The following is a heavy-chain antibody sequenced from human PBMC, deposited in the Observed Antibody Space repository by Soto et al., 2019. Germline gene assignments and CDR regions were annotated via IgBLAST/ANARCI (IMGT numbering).Heavy chain of an antibody. CDR1: GFTFDDYA. CDR2: ISWNSGSI. V-gene: IGHV3-9*01. D-gene: IGHD2-2*01. Sequence: EVQLVESGGGLVQPGRSLRLSCAASGFTFDDYAMHWVRQAPGKGLGWVSGISWNSGSIGHADSVKGRFTISRDNAKNALYLQMNSLRAEDTALYYCAKVGCSSTSCYALDYWGQGTLVTVSS. CDR3: AKVGCSSTSCYALDY. J-gene: IGHJ4*02.